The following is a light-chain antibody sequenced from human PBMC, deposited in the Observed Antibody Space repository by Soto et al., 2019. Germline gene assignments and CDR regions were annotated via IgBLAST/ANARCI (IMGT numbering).Light chain of an antibody. Sequence: IQMTQSPSTLSASVGDRVIITCRTSQSVSSWLAWYQQKPGKAPNLLIYKASTLQSGVPSRFSGSGSGTEFTLTIASLQPDDFATYYCQQYSSYSAFTFRPG. J-gene: IGKJ3*01. CDR2: KAS. V-gene: IGKV1-5*03. CDR3: QQYSSYSAFT. CDR1: QSVSSW.